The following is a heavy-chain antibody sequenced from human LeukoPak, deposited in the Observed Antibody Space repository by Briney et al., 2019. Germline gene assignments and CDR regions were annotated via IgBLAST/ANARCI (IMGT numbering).Heavy chain of an antibody. CDR3: ARDRVGATTLFDY. Sequence: GGSLRLSCAASGFTFSSYSINWVRQAPGKGLEWVSSISSSSSYIYYADSVKGRFTISRDNAKNSLYLQMNSLRAEDTAVYYCARDRVGATTLFDYWGQGTLVTVSS. J-gene: IGHJ4*02. V-gene: IGHV3-21*01. CDR1: GFTFSSYS. CDR2: ISSSSSYI. D-gene: IGHD1-26*01.